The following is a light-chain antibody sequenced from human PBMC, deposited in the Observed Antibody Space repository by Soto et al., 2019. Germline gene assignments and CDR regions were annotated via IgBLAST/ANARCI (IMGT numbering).Light chain of an antibody. CDR1: QSVSSS. CDR2: GAS. Sequence: EIVMTQSPATLSVSPGERATLSCRASQSVSSSLAWYQQKPGQAPRLLIYGASTRATGIPARFSGSGSGTEFTLTISSLQSEDFAVYYCQQYNNWPPFTFGQGTRLEMK. V-gene: IGKV3D-15*01. CDR3: QQYNNWPPFT. J-gene: IGKJ5*01.